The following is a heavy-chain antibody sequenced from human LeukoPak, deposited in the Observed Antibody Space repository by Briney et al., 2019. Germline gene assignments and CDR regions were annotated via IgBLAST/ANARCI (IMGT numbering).Heavy chain of an antibody. V-gene: IGHV4-34*01. CDR2: INHSGST. CDR1: GGSFSGYY. Sequence: PSETLSLTCAVYGGSFSGYYWSWIRQPPGKGPEWIGEINHSGSTNYNPSLKSRVTISVDTSKNQFSLKLSSVTAADTAVYYCARRKGYCSGGSCYPNWFDPWGQGTLVTVSS. D-gene: IGHD2-15*01. J-gene: IGHJ5*02. CDR3: ARRKGYCSGGSCYPNWFDP.